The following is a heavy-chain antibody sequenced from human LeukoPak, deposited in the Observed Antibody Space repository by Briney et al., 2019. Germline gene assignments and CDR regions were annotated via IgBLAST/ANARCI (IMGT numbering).Heavy chain of an antibody. CDR1: GGTFSSYA. D-gene: IGHD3-9*01. J-gene: IGHJ6*04. CDR2: IIPIFGTA. CDR3: ARAPYYDILTNYYYYGMDA. V-gene: IGHV1-69*13. Sequence: ASVKVSCKASGGTFSSYAISWVRQAPGQGLEWMGGIIPIFGTANYAQKFQGRVTITADESTSTAYMELSSLRSEDTAVYYCARAPYYDILTNYYYYGMDAWGKGTTVTVSS.